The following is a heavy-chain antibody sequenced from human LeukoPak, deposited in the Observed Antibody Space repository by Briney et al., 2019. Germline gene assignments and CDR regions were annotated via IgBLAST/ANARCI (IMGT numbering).Heavy chain of an antibody. Sequence: PSETLSLTCAVYGGSFSGYYWSWIRQPPWKGLEWIGEINHSGSTNYNPSLKSRVTISVDTSKNQFSLKLSSVTAADTAVYYCARDLVTVTKGFDIWGQGTMVSVSS. CDR1: GGSFSGYY. J-gene: IGHJ3*02. V-gene: IGHV4-34*01. CDR2: INHSGST. CDR3: ARDLVTVTKGFDI. D-gene: IGHD4-17*01.